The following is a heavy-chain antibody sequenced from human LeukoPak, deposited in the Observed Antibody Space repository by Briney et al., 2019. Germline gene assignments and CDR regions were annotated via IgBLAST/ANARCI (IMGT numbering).Heavy chain of an antibody. CDR2: ISGSDGTT. V-gene: IGHV3-23*01. CDR3: ATTNYADYTFEY. CDR1: GFTFSNYA. Sequence: GGSLRLSCAASGFTFSNYAMSWVRQAPGKGLEWVSVISGSDGTTYYADSVKGRFTISRDNSKNTLSLQMNSLRAEDTAVYYCATTNYADYTFEYWGQGTLVTASS. J-gene: IGHJ4*02. D-gene: IGHD4-17*01.